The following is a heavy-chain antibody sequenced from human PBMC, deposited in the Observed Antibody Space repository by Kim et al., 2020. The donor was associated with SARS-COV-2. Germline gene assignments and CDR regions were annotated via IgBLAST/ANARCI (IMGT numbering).Heavy chain of an antibody. CDR3: AKDREAWQWLALFDY. CDR1: GFTFSSYA. CDR2: IWYDGSNK. Sequence: GGSLRLSCAASGFTFSSYAMHWVRQAPGKGLEWVAVIWYDGSNKYYADSVKGRFTISRDNSKNTLYLQMNSLRAEDTAVYYCAKDREAWQWLALFDYWGQGTLVTVSS. D-gene: IGHD6-19*01. V-gene: IGHV3-33*06. J-gene: IGHJ4*02.